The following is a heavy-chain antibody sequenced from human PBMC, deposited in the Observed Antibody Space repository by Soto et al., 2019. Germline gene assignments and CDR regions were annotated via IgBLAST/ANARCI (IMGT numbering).Heavy chain of an antibody. Sequence: QLQLQESGPGLVKPSETLSLTCTVSGGSISSSSYYWGWIRQPPGKGLEWIGSIYYSGSTYYNPSLKSRVTISVDTSKNQFSLKLSSVTAADTAVYYWARHVEEYCSGGSCYGLGYWGQGTLVTVSS. J-gene: IGHJ4*02. D-gene: IGHD2-15*01. CDR3: ARHVEEYCSGGSCYGLGY. CDR1: GGSISSSSYY. V-gene: IGHV4-39*01. CDR2: IYYSGST.